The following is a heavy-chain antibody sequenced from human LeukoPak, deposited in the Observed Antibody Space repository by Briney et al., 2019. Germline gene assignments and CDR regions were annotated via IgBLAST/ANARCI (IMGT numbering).Heavy chain of an antibody. V-gene: IGHV4-39*01. Sequence: SETLSFTCTASGGSISSSSYYWGWIRQPPGKGLEWIGTIYYSGSTYYNPSLKSRVSISVDTSKNQFSLRLTSVTATDTAVYYCARQGDGGRAFDYWGQGILVTVSS. CDR3: ARQGDGGRAFDY. CDR1: GGSISSSSYY. J-gene: IGHJ4*02. D-gene: IGHD4-23*01. CDR2: IYYSGST.